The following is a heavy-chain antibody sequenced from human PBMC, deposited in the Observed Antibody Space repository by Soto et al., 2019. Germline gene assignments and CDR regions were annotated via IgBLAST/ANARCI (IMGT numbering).Heavy chain of an antibody. Sequence: ASVKISCKASGYTFTSYYMHWVRQAPGQGLEWMGIINPSGGSTSYAQKFQGRVTMTWDTSTSTVYMELSSLRSEDTAVYYCARGEYYYDSSGSETYGMDVWGQGTTVTVSS. J-gene: IGHJ6*02. D-gene: IGHD3-22*01. CDR3: ARGEYYYDSSGSETYGMDV. CDR1: GYTFTSYY. V-gene: IGHV1-46*01. CDR2: INPSGGST.